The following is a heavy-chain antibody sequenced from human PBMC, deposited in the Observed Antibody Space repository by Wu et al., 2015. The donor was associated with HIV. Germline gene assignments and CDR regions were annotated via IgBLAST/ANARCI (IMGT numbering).Heavy chain of an antibody. V-gene: IGHV1-2*02. CDR3: ARPRYSGNYHLDY. D-gene: IGHD1-26*01. J-gene: IGHJ4*02. Sequence: QAKLVQSGAEVKKPGASVKVSCKASNYTFKNYGISWVRQAPGHGLEWMGWINPKSGATNVAQSFQGRVTLTRDTSISTAYMEVSSLTFGDTAVYFCARPRYSGNYHLDYWGQGTLVTVSS. CDR2: INPKSGAT. CDR1: NYTFKNYG.